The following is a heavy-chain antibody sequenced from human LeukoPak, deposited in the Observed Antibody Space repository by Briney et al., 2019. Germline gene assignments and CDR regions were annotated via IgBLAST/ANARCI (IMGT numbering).Heavy chain of an antibody. CDR2: INDSGST. CDR3: ARGQYCSTTTCYSARRYFDF. CDR1: GGAFSNYF. V-gene: IGHV4-34*01. Sequence: SETPSLTCAVSGGAFSNYFWTWIRQPPGKGLEWIAEINDSGSTNSNSSLRSRVAISLDTSKNQFSLRLTSVTAADTAVYYCARGQYCSTTTCYSARRYFDFWGQGTLVTVSS. D-gene: IGHD2-2*01. J-gene: IGHJ4*02.